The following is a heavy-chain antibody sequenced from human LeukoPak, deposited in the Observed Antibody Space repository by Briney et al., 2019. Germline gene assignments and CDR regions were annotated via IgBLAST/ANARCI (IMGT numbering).Heavy chain of an antibody. J-gene: IGHJ4*02. Sequence: PSETLSLTCTVSGGSISSSSYYWGWIRQPPGKGLEWIGSIYYSGSTYYNPSLKSRVTISVNTSKNQFSLKLSSVTAADTAVYYCARDGSRWFYGDPLDYWGQGTLVTVSS. CDR3: ARDGSRWFYGDPLDY. V-gene: IGHV4-39*07. CDR1: GGSISSSSYY. D-gene: IGHD4-17*01. CDR2: IYYSGST.